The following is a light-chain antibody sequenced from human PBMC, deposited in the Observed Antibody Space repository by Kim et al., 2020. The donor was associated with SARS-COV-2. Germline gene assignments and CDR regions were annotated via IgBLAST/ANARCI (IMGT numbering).Light chain of an antibody. Sequence: DIQMTQSPSTLSASVGDRVTITCRASQSISSWLAWYLQKPGKAPNLLIYKASSLESGVPSRFSGSGSGTEFTLTISSLQPDDFATYYCQQYSTYPLTFGGGTKVDIK. CDR3: QQYSTYPLT. CDR1: QSISSW. J-gene: IGKJ4*01. V-gene: IGKV1-5*03. CDR2: KAS.